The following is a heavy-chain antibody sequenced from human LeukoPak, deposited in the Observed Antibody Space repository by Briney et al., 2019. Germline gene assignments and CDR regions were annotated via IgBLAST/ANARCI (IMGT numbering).Heavy chain of an antibody. CDR1: GGSISSGDYY. V-gene: IGHV4-30-4*01. D-gene: IGHD2-15*01. CDR3: ARSYCSGGSCYSFDY. J-gene: IGHJ4*02. CDR2: IYYSGST. Sequence: TLSLTCTVPGGSISSGDYYWSWIRQPPGKGLEWIGYIYYSGSTYYNPSLKSRVTISVDTSKNQFSLKLSSVTAADTAVYYCARSYCSGGSCYSFDYWGQGTLVTVSS.